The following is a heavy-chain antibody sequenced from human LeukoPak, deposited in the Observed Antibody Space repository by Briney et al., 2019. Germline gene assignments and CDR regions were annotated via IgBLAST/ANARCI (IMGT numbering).Heavy chain of an antibody. CDR1: GGSISSSSYY. Sequence: ASETLSLTCTVSGGSISSSSYYWGWIRQPPGKGLEWIGSIYYSGSTYYNPSLKSRVTISVDTSKNQFSLKLSSVTAADTAVYYCASPQGPAAKGPAYYFDYWGQGTLVTVSS. CDR3: ASPQGPAAKGPAYYFDY. V-gene: IGHV4-39*01. D-gene: IGHD2-15*01. CDR2: IYYSGST. J-gene: IGHJ4*02.